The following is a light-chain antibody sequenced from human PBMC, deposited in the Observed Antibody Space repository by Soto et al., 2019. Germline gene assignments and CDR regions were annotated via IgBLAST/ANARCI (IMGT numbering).Light chain of an antibody. Sequence: EIVMTQSPATLSVSPGERATLSCRASQSVGINLAWYQQKSGQAPRLLIYGASTRATDLPVRFSGSGSGTEFTITISSLQSEDFAVYYCQQYTNWPRTFGQGTKVEIK. V-gene: IGKV3-15*01. CDR3: QQYTNWPRT. CDR2: GAS. CDR1: QSVGIN. J-gene: IGKJ1*01.